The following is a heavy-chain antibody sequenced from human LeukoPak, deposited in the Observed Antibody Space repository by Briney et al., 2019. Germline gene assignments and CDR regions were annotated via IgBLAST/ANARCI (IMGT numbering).Heavy chain of an antibody. CDR2: IYYSGST. D-gene: IGHD3-10*01. Sequence: SETLSLTCTVSGGSTSSSSYYWGWIRQPPGKGLEWIGSIYYSGSTYYNPSLKSRVTISIDTSKNQFSLKLSSVTAADTAVYYCARDGMVRGVIIWDAFDIWGQGTMVTVSS. J-gene: IGHJ3*02. CDR1: GGSTSSSSYY. CDR3: ARDGMVRGVIIWDAFDI. V-gene: IGHV4-39*02.